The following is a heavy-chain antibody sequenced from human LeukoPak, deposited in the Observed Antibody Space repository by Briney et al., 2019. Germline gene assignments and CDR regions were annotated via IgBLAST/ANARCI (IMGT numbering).Heavy chain of an antibody. J-gene: IGHJ4*02. Sequence: GGSLRLSCVASGFIFSSYNINWVRQAPGKGLEWVSSISSSSTYISYADSVKGRFTVSRDNAKSTMYLQMNSLRAEDTSVYYCARGAYSYGYVDYWGQGTLVTVSS. CDR1: GFIFSSYN. D-gene: IGHD5-18*01. CDR2: ISSSSTYI. CDR3: ARGAYSYGYVDY. V-gene: IGHV3-21*01.